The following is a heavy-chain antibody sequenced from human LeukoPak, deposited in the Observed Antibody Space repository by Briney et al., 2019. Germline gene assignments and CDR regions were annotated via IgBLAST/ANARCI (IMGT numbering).Heavy chain of an antibody. Sequence: GGSLRLSCAASGVTFSSYGMHWVRQAPGKGLEWVAVISYEGSNKYYADSVKGRFTISRDNSKNTLYLQMNNLRPEDTAVYYCAKDGGHCSGGSCYRFDYWGQGTLVTVSS. CDR2: ISYEGSNK. D-gene: IGHD2-15*01. V-gene: IGHV3-30*18. J-gene: IGHJ4*02. CDR3: AKDGGHCSGGSCYRFDY. CDR1: GVTFSSYG.